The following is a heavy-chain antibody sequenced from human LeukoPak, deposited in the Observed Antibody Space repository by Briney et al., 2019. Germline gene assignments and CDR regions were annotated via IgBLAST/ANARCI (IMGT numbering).Heavy chain of an antibody. V-gene: IGHV4-59*08. CDR2: IYYSGST. CDR1: GGSISSYY. J-gene: IGHJ4*02. CDR3: ARQPTYCSGGSCSYPFDY. Sequence: KPSDTLSLTCTVSGGSISSYYWSWIRQPTGKALECIVYIYYSGSTNYNPPLKSRVTISVDTSKNQFSLKLSSVTAADTAVYYCARQPTYCSGGSCSYPFDYWGQGTLVTVSS. D-gene: IGHD2-15*01.